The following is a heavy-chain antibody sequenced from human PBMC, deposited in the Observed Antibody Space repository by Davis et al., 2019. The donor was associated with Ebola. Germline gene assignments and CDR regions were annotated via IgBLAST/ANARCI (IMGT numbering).Heavy chain of an antibody. CDR1: GGTFSSYT. CDR3: ARGSEWLESYYFDY. Sequence: SVKVSCKASGGTFSSYTISWVRQAPGQGLEWMGRIIPILGIANYAQKLQGRVTMTTDTSTSSAYMELRSLRSDDTAVYYCARGSEWLESYYFDYWGQGTLVTVSS. D-gene: IGHD6-19*01. J-gene: IGHJ4*02. V-gene: IGHV1-69*02. CDR2: IIPILGIA.